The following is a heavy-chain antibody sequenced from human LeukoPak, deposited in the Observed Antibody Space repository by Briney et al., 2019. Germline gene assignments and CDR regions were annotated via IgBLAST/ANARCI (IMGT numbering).Heavy chain of an antibody. D-gene: IGHD3-10*01. CDR3: AKDLTLWFGESFDY. Sequence: GGSLRLSCAASGFTFSSYSMNWVRQAPGKGLEWVSAISGSGGSTYYADSVKGRFTISRDNSKNTLYLQMNSLRAEDTAVYYCAKDLTLWFGESFDYWGQGTLVTVSS. CDR2: ISGSGGST. V-gene: IGHV3-23*01. CDR1: GFTFSSYS. J-gene: IGHJ4*02.